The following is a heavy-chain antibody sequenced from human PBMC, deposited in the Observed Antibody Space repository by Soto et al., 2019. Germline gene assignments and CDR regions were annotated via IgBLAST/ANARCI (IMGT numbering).Heavy chain of an antibody. V-gene: IGHV4-39*01. CDR2: IYYSGST. CDR1: GGSISSGGYY. CDR3: ARRATGTTAPYYYYGMDV. D-gene: IGHD1-1*01. Sequence: SETLSLTCTVSGGSISSGGYYWGWIRQPPGKGLEWIGSIYYSGSTYYNPSLKSRVTISVDTSKNQFSLKLSSVTAADTAVYYCARRATGTTAPYYYYGMDVWGQGTTVTVSS. J-gene: IGHJ6*02.